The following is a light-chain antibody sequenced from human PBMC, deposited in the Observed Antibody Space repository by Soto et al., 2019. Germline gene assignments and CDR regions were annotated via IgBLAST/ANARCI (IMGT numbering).Light chain of an antibody. CDR1: QSVSSSY. V-gene: IGKV3-20*01. J-gene: IGKJ1*01. Sequence: EIVITQSPGTLSVSPGERATLSCSASQSVSSSYLAWYQQKPGQAPRLLIYGASSRATGFPDRFSGSGSGTDFTLTISRLEPEDFAVYYCQQYGSSPWTFGQGTKVDIK. CDR3: QQYGSSPWT. CDR2: GAS.